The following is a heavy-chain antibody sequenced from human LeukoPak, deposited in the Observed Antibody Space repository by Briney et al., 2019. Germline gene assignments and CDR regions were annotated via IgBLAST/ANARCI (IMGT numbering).Heavy chain of an antibody. CDR3: ARDGGDKTAYFGDQFDE. D-gene: IGHD3-9*01. CDR2: ISSSSSYI. Sequence: GGSLRLSCAASGFTFSSYSMNWVRQAPGKGLEWVSLISSSSSYIYYADSVKGRFTISRDNAKNSLYLQINSLRVEDTAVYYCARDGGDKTAYFGDQFDEWGQGTLVTVSS. CDR1: GFTFSSYS. J-gene: IGHJ4*02. V-gene: IGHV3-21*01.